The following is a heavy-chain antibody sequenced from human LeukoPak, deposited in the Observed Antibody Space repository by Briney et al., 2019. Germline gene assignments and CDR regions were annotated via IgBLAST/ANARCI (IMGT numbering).Heavy chain of an antibody. D-gene: IGHD3/OR15-3a*01. Sequence: GGSLIFSCVASTVTFSNSYMSWIRQAPGKGLEWISYISSSSGTIFYADSVEGRFTVSRDNTKNSFYLQMNALRADDAAVYYCARTIGTGPIGHFDYWGQGTLVTVSS. CDR3: ARTIGTGPIGHFDY. CDR1: TVTFSNSY. V-gene: IGHV3-11*01. CDR2: ISSSSGTI. J-gene: IGHJ4*02.